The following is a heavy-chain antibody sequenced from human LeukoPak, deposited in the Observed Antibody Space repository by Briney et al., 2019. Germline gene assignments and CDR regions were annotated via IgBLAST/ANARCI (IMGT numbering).Heavy chain of an antibody. J-gene: IGHJ4*02. CDR2: ISNDGVYT. Sequence: PGRSLRLSCAASGFTFSSYAMHWVRQSPGKGLEWISAISNDGVYTFHADSVKGRLTISRDNSKNTLYLQMDSLRAEDTAIYYCAKGSSGGRPYYFDYWGQGTLVTVSS. D-gene: IGHD3-22*01. CDR3: AKGSSGGRPYYFDY. V-gene: IGHV3-23*01. CDR1: GFTFSSYA.